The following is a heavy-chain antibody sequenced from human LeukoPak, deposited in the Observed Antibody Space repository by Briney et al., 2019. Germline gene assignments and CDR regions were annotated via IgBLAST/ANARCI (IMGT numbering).Heavy chain of an antibody. J-gene: IGHJ4*02. D-gene: IGHD5-12*01. CDR3: AKGGQTDRFDY. CDR1: GFTFTSYG. Sequence: GTSLRLSCAASGFTFTSYGMHWVRQSPGKGLEWVALITYDGYYKYYSDSVKGRFTISSDTSKNTLYLQMNSLRAEDTAVFYCAKGGQTDRFDYWGQGALVTVSS. CDR2: ITYDGYYK. V-gene: IGHV3-30*18.